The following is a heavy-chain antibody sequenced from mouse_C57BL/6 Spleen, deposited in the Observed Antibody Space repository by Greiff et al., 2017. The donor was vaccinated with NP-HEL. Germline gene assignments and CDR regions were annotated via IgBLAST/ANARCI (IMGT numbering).Heavy chain of an antibody. CDR2: IHPNSGST. D-gene: IGHD4-1*01. CDR1: GYTFTSYW. V-gene: IGHV1-64*01. CDR3: VTGTSWFAY. J-gene: IGHJ3*01. Sequence: QVQLKQPGAELVKPGASVKLSCKASGYTFTSYWMHWEKQRPGQGLEWIGMIHPNSGSTNYNEKFKSKATLTVDKSSSTAYMQLSSLTSEDSAVYYCVTGTSWFAYWGQGTLVTVSA.